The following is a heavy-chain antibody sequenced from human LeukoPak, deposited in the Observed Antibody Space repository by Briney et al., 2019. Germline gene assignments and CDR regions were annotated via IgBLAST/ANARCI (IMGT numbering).Heavy chain of an antibody. J-gene: IGHJ3*02. D-gene: IGHD3-16*01. CDR1: GFTFSSYS. CDR2: ISSSSSYI. V-gene: IGHV3-21*01. CDR3: ARDDYDYDAFDI. Sequence: GGSLRLSCAACGFTFSSYSMNWVRQAPGKGLEWVSSISSSSSYIYYADSVKGRFTISRDNAKNSLYLQMNSLRAEDTAVYYCARDDYDYDAFDIWGQGTMVTVSS.